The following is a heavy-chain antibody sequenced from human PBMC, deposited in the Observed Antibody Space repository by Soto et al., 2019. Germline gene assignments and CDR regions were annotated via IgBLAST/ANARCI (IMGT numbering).Heavy chain of an antibody. CDR1: GFRLRHLD. CDR3: VRGTNSYGSGGEYRSGDFFDY. D-gene: IGHD3-10*01. J-gene: IGHJ4*01. Sequence: PGGSLRLCATAWGFRLRHLDMDWVRRSPGQGLEWIAYISRRXSPIFFAYSVHGRCSVFRANXKNSLSLKLDRLRGDDTALYYCVRGTNSYGSGGEYRSGDFFDYWDHGTQVTVSS. V-gene: IGHV3-48*03. CDR2: ISRRXSPI.